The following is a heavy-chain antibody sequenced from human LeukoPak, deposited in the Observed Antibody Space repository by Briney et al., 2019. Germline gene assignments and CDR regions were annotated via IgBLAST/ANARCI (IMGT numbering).Heavy chain of an antibody. V-gene: IGHV4-4*07. CDR3: ARAPQLTGYFEY. CDR2: FYTSGST. Sequence: SETLSLTCIVSGDSISSYYWSWIRQPAGQGLDWIGRFYTSGSTNYNPSLKSRVTMSVDTSKNQFSLSLSSVTAADTAVYYCARAPQLTGYFEYWGQGILVTVSS. D-gene: IGHD7-27*01. J-gene: IGHJ4*02. CDR1: GDSISSYY.